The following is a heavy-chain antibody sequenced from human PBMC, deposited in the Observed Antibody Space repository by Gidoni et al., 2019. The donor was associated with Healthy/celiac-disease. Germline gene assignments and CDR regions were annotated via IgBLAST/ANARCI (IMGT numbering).Heavy chain of an antibody. D-gene: IGHD3-22*01. CDR1: GGSISSSNW. V-gene: IGHV4-4*02. CDR2: IYHSGST. CDR3: ARVGGITMIVVAQGPEPRYFDL. J-gene: IGHJ2*01. Sequence: QVQLQESGPGLVKPSGTLSLTCAVSGGSISSSNWWSWVRQPPGKGLEWIGEIYHSGSTNYNPSLKSRVTISVDKSKNQFSLKLSSVTAADTAVYYCARVGGITMIVVAQGPEPRYFDLWGRGTLVTVSS.